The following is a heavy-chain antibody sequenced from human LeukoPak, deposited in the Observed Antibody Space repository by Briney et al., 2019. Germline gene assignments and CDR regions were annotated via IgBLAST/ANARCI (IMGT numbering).Heavy chain of an antibody. J-gene: IGHJ6*02. Sequence: GGSLRLSCAASGFTFSSYSTNWVRQAPGKGLEWVSSISSSSSYIYYADSVKGRFTISRDNAKNSLYLQMNSLRSEDTAVYYCARDRVVGAIMSFYYYYGMDVWGQGTTVTVSS. CDR3: ARDRVVGAIMSFYYYYGMDV. D-gene: IGHD1-26*01. CDR1: GFTFSSYS. V-gene: IGHV3-21*04. CDR2: ISSSSSYI.